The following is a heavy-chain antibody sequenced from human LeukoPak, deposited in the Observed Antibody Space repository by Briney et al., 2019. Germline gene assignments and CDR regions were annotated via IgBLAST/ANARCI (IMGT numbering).Heavy chain of an antibody. CDR1: GFVVSSNS. J-gene: IGHJ4*02. D-gene: IGHD5-18*01. CDR2: LYSGGST. Sequence: GGSLRLSGAASGFVVSSNSMSGVRQAPGKGLEWVSILYSGGSTYYADSVKGRFTISRDNSKNTLYLQMNSLRAEDTAVYYCARDLVGYSYTGWGQGTLVTVSS. CDR3: ARDLVGYSYTG. V-gene: IGHV3-53*01.